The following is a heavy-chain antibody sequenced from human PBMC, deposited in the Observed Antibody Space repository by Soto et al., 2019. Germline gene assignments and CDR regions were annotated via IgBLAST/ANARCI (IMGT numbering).Heavy chain of an antibody. D-gene: IGHD2-21*02. CDR2: ISSSSSTI. Sequence: GGSLRLSCAASGFTFSSYSMNWVRQAPGKGLEWVSYISSSSSTIYYADSVKGRFTISRDNAKNSLYLQMNSLRAEDTAVYYCARLMAYCGGDCYSRAFDIWGQGTMVTVSS. J-gene: IGHJ3*02. V-gene: IGHV3-48*04. CDR1: GFTFSSYS. CDR3: ARLMAYCGGDCYSRAFDI.